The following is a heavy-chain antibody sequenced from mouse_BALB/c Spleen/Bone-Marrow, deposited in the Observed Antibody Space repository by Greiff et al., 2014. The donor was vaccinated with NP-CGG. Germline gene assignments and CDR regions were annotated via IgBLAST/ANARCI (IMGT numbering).Heavy chain of an antibody. CDR2: INPYNGAT. CDR1: GYSFTGYY. CDR3: ASYDGGFAY. J-gene: IGHJ3*01. V-gene: IGHV1-26*01. Sequence: EVNLVESGPELVKPGASVKISCKASGYSFTGYYMHWVKQSHVKSLEWIGRINPYNGATSYNQNFKDKASLTVDKSSSTAYMELHSLTSEDSAVYYCASYDGGFAYWGQGTLVTVSA. D-gene: IGHD2-12*01.